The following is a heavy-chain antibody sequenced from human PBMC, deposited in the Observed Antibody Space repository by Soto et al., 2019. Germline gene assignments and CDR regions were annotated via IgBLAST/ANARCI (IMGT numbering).Heavy chain of an antibody. V-gene: IGHV4-4*02. Sequence: QVQLQESGPGLVKPSGTLSLTCAVSGGSISSSNWWSWVRQPPGKGLEWIGEIYHSGSTNYNPSLKSRVTISVDKSKSQYSLKLSPVTAAETAVYYCARLLSSGWSSGWFDPWGQGTLVTVSS. CDR2: IYHSGST. CDR1: GGSISSSNW. J-gene: IGHJ5*02. CDR3: ARLLSSGWSSGWFDP. D-gene: IGHD6-19*01.